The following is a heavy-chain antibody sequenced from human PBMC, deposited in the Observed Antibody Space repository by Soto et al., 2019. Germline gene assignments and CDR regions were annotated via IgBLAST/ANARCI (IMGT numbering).Heavy chain of an antibody. Sequence: SETLSLTCTVSGGSIGTGDYYWSWIRQPPGEGLEWSGYIYYSGSTYYNPSLKSRVTITVDTSKNQFSLKLSSVTAADTAVYYCARDRTVTTRSLGYYGMDVWGQGTTVTVSS. CDR2: IYYSGST. V-gene: IGHV4-30-4*01. D-gene: IGHD4-17*01. CDR1: GGSIGTGDYY. J-gene: IGHJ6*02. CDR3: ARDRTVTTRSLGYYGMDV.